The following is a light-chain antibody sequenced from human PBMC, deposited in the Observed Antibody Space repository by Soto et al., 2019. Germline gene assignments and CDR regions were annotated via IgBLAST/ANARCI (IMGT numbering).Light chain of an antibody. J-gene: IGKJ1*01. V-gene: IGKV3-15*01. CDR2: GAS. CDR3: QQYNDWLWT. CDR1: QSVTYN. Sequence: EIVMTHAPATPSVSQMGRSTRCCRATQSVTYNLAWYQQKPGQAPRLLIYGASTRPTGIPARFSGRGSGTEFTLTITILQSEDFAVYYCQQYNDWLWTLGQGTKVDI.